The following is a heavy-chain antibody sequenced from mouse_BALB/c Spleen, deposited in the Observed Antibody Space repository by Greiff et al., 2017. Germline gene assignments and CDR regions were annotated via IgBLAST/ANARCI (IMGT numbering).Heavy chain of an antibody. CDR2: ISYSGST. V-gene: IGHV3-8*02. CDR1: GDSITSGY. Sequence: VQLKQSGPSLVKPSQTLSLTCSVTGDSITSGYWNWIRKFPGNKLEYMGYISYSGSTYYNPSLKSRISITRDTSKNQYYLQLNSVTTEDTATYYCARSKLTGTWFAYWGQGTLVTVSA. J-gene: IGHJ3*01. D-gene: IGHD1-1*01. CDR3: ARSKLTGTWFAY.